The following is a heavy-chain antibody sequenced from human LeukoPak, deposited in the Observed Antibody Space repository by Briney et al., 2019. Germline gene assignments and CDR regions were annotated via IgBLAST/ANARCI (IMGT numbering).Heavy chain of an antibody. Sequence: GGSLRLSCAASGFTLSNNYISWVRQAPGKGREWLSVIFSGGSTYYAESVKGRFTISRDNSKTTVYLKRSSLRAEDTAVYYCVRGSGSYAETMNWGQGTLVSVSS. CDR3: VRGSGSYAETMN. V-gene: IGHV3-53*01. CDR2: IFSGGST. D-gene: IGHD1-26*01. J-gene: IGHJ4*02. CDR1: GFTLSNNY.